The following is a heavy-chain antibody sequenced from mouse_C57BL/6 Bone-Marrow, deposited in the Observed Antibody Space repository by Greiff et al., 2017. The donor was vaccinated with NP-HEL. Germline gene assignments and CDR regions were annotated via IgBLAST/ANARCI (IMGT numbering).Heavy chain of an antibody. J-gene: IGHJ3*01. CDR1: GYTFTSYW. D-gene: IGHD1-1*01. CDR3: ARHYYGTRFAY. V-gene: IGHV1-64*01. CDR2: IHPNSGST. Sequence: VQLKESGAELVKPGASVKLSCKASGYTFTSYWMHWVKQRPGQGLEWIGMIHPNSGSTNYHEKFKSKATLTVDKSSSTAYMELSSLTSEDSAVYYCARHYYGTRFAYWGQGTLVTVSA.